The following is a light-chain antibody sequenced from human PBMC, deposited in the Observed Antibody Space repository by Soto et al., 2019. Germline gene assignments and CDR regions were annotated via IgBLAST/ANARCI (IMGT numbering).Light chain of an antibody. J-gene: IGLJ1*01. CDR1: TSNIGAPYD. V-gene: IGLV1-40*01. CDR2: GDN. Sequence: QSVLTQPPSVSVAPGQRVSSSCTGSTSNIGAPYDVHWYQHLPGTAPKLLIYGDNNRPSGVPDRFSGSKSGTSASLAITRLQAEDEADYYCQSYDISLHNYVFGTGTKVTGL. CDR3: QSYDISLHNYV.